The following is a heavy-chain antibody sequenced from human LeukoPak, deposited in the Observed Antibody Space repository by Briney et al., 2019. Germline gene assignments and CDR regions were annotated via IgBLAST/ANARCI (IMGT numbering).Heavy chain of an antibody. CDR3: ARGSIGPVGLWSGELPYYYYGMDV. Sequence: GASVKVSCKASGYTFTGYYMHWVRQAPGQGLEWMGWINPNSGGTNYAQKFQGRVTMTRDTSISTAYMELSRLRSDDTAVYYCARGSIGPVGLWSGELPYYYYGMDVWGQGTTVTVSS. CDR2: INPNSGGT. J-gene: IGHJ6*02. V-gene: IGHV1-2*02. CDR1: GYTFTGYY. D-gene: IGHD3-10*01.